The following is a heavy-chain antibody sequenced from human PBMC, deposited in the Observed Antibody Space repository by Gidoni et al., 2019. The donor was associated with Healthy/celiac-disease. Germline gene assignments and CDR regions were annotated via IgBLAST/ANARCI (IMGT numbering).Heavy chain of an antibody. CDR2: INAGNGNT. D-gene: IGHD6-6*01. J-gene: IGHJ4*02. CDR3: ARAWSIAARPSPFDY. Sequence: QVQLVQSGAEVKKPGASVKVSCKASGYTFTSYAMHWVRQAPEQRLEWMGWINAGNGNTKYSQKFQGRVTITRDTSASTAYMELSSLRSEDTAVYYCARAWSIAARPSPFDYWGQGTLVTVSS. CDR1: GYTFTSYA. V-gene: IGHV1-3*01.